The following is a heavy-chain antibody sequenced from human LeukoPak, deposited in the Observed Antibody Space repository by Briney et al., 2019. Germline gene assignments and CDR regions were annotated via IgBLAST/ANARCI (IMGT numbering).Heavy chain of an antibody. J-gene: IGHJ6*02. V-gene: IGHV1-46*01. CDR2: INPGGGST. Sequence: ASVKVSCKASGYTFTSYYMHWVRQAPGQGLEWMGIINPGGGSTSYAQKFQGRVTMTRDTSTSTVYMELSSLRSEDTAVYYCARDLKQWLVHYYYYGIDVWGQGTTVTVSS. CDR1: GYTFTSYY. D-gene: IGHD6-19*01. CDR3: ARDLKQWLVHYYYYGIDV.